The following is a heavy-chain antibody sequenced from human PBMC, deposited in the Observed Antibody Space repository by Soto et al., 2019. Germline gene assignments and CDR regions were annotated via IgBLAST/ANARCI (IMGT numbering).Heavy chain of an antibody. J-gene: IGHJ6*02. Sequence: QVQLVQSGAEVTKPGSSVKVSCKASGGTFSSYAISWVRQAPGQGLEWMGGIIPIFGTANYAQKFQGRVTVTADESTSTAYMELSRLRSEDTAVYYCARHVPAAGYYYGMDVWGQGTTVTVSS. CDR2: IIPIFGTA. D-gene: IGHD2-2*01. CDR3: ARHVPAAGYYYGMDV. V-gene: IGHV1-69*12. CDR1: GGTFSSYA.